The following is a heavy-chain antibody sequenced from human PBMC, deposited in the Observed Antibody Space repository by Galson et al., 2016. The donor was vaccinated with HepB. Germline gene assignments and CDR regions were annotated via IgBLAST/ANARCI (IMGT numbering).Heavy chain of an antibody. CDR2: ISSDGYST. V-gene: IGHV3-64D*06. Sequence: SLRLSCAASGFTFSSYAIHWVRQAPGKRLEYVSAISSDGYSTYYADSVNGRFTISRDNSKNTLYLQMSSLRAEDTAVFYCGVSNSYWGQGTLVTVSS. CDR1: GFTFSSYA. CDR3: GVSNSY. D-gene: IGHD4-11*01. J-gene: IGHJ4*02.